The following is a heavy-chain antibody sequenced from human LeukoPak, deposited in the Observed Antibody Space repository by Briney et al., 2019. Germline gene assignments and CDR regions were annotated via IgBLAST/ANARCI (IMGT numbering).Heavy chain of an antibody. D-gene: IGHD3-16*01. CDR2: IYYSGST. Sequence: SETLSLTCTVSGGSISSSSYYWGWIRQPPGKGLEWIGSIYYSGSTYYNPSLKSRVTISVDTSKNQFSLKLSSVTAADTAVYYCARDNDYVWGSYGLDYWGQGTLVTVSS. J-gene: IGHJ4*02. V-gene: IGHV4-39*07. CDR1: GGSISSSSYY. CDR3: ARDNDYVWGSYGLDY.